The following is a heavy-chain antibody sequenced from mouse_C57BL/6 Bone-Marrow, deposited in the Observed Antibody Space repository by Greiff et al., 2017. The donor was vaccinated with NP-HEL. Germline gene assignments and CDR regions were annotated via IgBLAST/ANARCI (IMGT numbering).Heavy chain of an antibody. CDR1: GYTFTSYW. Sequence: QVQLQQPGAELVRPGSSVKLSCKASGYTFTSYWMDWVKQRPGQGLEWIGNIYPSDSETHYNQKFKDKATLTVDKSSSTAYMQLSSLTSEDSAVYYCARSLLWLRLWYFDVWGTGTTVTVSS. V-gene: IGHV1-61*01. D-gene: IGHD2-2*01. CDR2: IYPSDSET. J-gene: IGHJ1*03. CDR3: ARSLLWLRLWYFDV.